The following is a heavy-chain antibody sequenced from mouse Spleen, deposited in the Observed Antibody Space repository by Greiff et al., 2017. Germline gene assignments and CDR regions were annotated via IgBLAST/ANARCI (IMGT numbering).Heavy chain of an antibody. CDR1: GYSFTSYW. V-gene: IGHV1-5*01. Sequence: EVQLQQSGTVLARPGASVKMSCKASGYSFTSYWMHWVKQRPGQGLEWIGAIYPGNSDTSYNQKFKGKAKLTAVTSASTAYMELSSLTNEDSAVYYCTRGLPHYYAMDYWGQGTSVTVSS. CDR3: TRGLPHYYAMDY. J-gene: IGHJ4*01. D-gene: IGHD2-4*01. CDR2: IYPGNSDT.